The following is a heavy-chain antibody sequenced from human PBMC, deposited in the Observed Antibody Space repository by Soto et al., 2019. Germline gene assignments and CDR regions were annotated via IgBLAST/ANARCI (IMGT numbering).Heavy chain of an antibody. CDR3: AKDARTPVTRPVRPSDAFDI. CDR1: GFTFSSYA. J-gene: IGHJ3*02. V-gene: IGHV3-23*01. D-gene: IGHD4-17*01. Sequence: EVQLLESGGGLVQPGGSLRLSCAASGFTFSSYAMSWVRQAPGKGLEWVSAISGSGGSTYYADSVKGRFTISRDNSKNTMYLQMNSLRAEDTAVYDCAKDARTPVTRPVRPSDAFDIWGQGTMVTVSS. CDR2: ISGSGGST.